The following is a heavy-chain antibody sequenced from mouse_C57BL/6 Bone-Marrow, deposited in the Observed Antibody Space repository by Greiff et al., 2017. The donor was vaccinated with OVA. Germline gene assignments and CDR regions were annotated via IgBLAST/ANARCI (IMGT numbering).Heavy chain of an antibody. J-gene: IGHJ2*01. D-gene: IGHD1-1*01. V-gene: IGHV5-17*01. Sequence: EVKLMESGGGLVKPGGSLKLSCAASGFTFSDYGMHWVRQAPEKGLEWVAYISSGSSTIYYADTVKGRFTISRDNAKNTLFLQMTSLRSEDTAMYYCAREPYYYYGSSYYFDYWGQGTTLTVSS. CDR3: AREPYYYYGSSYYFDY. CDR1: GFTFSDYG. CDR2: ISSGSSTI.